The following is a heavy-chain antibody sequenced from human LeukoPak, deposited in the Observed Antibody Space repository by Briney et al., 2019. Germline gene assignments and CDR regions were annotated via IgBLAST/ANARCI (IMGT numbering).Heavy chain of an antibody. CDR2: ISAYNGNT. V-gene: IGHV1-18*01. CDR1: GYTFTSYG. D-gene: IGHD4-17*01. J-gene: IGHJ4*02. Sequence: ASVKVSCKASGYTFTSYGISWVRQAPGQGLEWTGWISAYNGNTNYAQKLQGRVTMTTDTSTSTAYMELRSLRSDDTAVYYCARIYGSKDLYYFDYWGQGTLVTVSS. CDR3: ARIYGSKDLYYFDY.